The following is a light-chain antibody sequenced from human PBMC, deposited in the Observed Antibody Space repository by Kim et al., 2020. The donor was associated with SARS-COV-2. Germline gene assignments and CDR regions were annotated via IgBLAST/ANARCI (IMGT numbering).Light chain of an antibody. CDR2: RDN. CDR3: SAWDSSLTAWV. Sequence: QIATLNSTGNTNSVGYQEATGLQQHQGPRHSPLSYRDNSRPSGISERFYASRSGNIDTLTISGLQPADEADYYCSAWDSSLTAWVFGGGTQLTVL. J-gene: IGLJ3*02. CDR1: TNSVGYQE. V-gene: IGLV10-54*01.